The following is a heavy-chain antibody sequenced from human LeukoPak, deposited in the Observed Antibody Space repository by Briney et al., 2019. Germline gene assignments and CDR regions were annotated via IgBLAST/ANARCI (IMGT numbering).Heavy chain of an antibody. CDR3: ARAVIAVAGKRRLNWFDP. D-gene: IGHD6-19*01. Sequence: PSETLSLTCTVSGGSISSYYWSWIRQPPGKGLKWIGYIYYSGSTNYNPSLKSRVTISVDTSKNQFSLKLSSVTAADTAVYYCARAVIAVAGKRRLNWFDPWGQGTLVTVSS. V-gene: IGHV4-59*01. CDR1: GGSISSYY. J-gene: IGHJ5*02. CDR2: IYYSGST.